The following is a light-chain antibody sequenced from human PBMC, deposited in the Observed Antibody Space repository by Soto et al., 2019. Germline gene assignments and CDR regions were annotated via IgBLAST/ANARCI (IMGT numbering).Light chain of an antibody. Sequence: DIQITQSPSTLSAIVRDRVTITCRASQSISSWLAWYQQKPGKAPKVLIYKASSLESGVPSRFSGSGSGTEFTLTISSLQPDDFATYYCQQYDKYPLTFGGGTKVDIK. CDR3: QQYDKYPLT. CDR1: QSISSW. V-gene: IGKV1-5*03. J-gene: IGKJ4*01. CDR2: KAS.